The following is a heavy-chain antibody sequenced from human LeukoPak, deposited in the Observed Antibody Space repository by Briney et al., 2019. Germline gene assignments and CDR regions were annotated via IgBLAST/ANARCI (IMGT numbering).Heavy chain of an antibody. CDR1: GFTFSSYA. J-gene: IGHJ4*02. CDR2: ISYDGSNK. CDR3: ARENYDSSGYYYGGFDY. V-gene: IGHV3-30*04. Sequence: GGSLRLSCAASGFTFSSYAMHWVRQAPGKGLEWVAVISYDGSNKYYADSVKGRFTISRDNSKNTLYLQMNSLRAEDTAVYYCARENYDSSGYYYGGFDYWGQGTLVTVSS. D-gene: IGHD3-22*01.